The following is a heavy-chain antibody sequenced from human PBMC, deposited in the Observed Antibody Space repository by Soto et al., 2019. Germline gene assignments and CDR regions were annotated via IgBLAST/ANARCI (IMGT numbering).Heavy chain of an antibody. D-gene: IGHD1-1*01. J-gene: IGHJ4*02. V-gene: IGHV5-51*01. CDR1: GYTLISYG. CDR2: ICPADSDS. CDR3: AGLRVCTPSWER. Sequence: PCETLQIPCNASGYTLISYGSRWVRKLPGKGLELMGIICPADSDSRYSPSFQGQVTISADKSINSPYLQWRSLEASDPAIYYGAGLRVCTPSWERWVQGALVTVSS.